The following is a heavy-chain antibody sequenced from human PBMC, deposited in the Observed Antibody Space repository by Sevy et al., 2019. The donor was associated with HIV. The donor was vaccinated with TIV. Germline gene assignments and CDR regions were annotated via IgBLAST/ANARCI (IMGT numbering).Heavy chain of an antibody. CDR1: GFSFSDHY. Sequence: GGSLRLSCAASGFSFSDHYMDWVRQAPGGGLEWIGRIRTKASSDPTEYGASVKGRFTISRDDSQNSLYLQMSDVETDDTALYYCVNQFWDWGQGTLVTVSS. V-gene: IGHV3-72*01. CDR3: VNQFWD. CDR2: IRTKASSDPT. D-gene: IGHD3-16*01. J-gene: IGHJ4*02.